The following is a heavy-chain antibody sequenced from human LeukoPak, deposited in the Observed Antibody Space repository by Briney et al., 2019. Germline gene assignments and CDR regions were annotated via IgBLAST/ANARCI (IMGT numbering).Heavy chain of an antibody. CDR3: ARHCCSGPAKRVFDI. Sequence: PSETLSLTCIVSGGSISNNSYYWAWIRQPPGKGLEWIGEINHSGSTNYNPSLKSRVTISVDTSKNQFSLKLSSVTAADTAVYHCARHCCSGPAKRVFDIWGQGTMVTVSS. CDR2: INHSGST. V-gene: IGHV4-39*01. CDR1: GGSISNNSYY. D-gene: IGHD2-15*01. J-gene: IGHJ3*02.